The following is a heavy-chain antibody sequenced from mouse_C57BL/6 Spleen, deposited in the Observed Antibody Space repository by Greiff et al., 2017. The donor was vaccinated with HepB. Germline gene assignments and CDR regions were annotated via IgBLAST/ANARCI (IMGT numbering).Heavy chain of an antibody. V-gene: IGHV1-61*01. CDR2: IYPSDSET. CDR3: ARRGPYSTSWFAY. J-gene: IGHJ3*01. CDR1: GYTFTSYW. D-gene: IGHD2-5*01. Sequence: QVQLQQPGAELVRPGSSVKLSCKASGYTFTSYWMDWVKQRPGQGLEWIGNIYPSDSETHYNQKFKDKATLTVDKSSSTAYMQLSSLTSEDSAVYYCARRGPYSTSWFAYWGHGTLVTVSA.